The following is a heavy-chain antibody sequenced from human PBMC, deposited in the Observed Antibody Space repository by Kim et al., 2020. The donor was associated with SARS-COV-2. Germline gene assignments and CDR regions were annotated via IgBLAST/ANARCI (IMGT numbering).Heavy chain of an antibody. CDR2: IYYSGST. Sequence: SETLSLTCTVSGGSISSGGYYWSWIRQHPGKGLEWIGYIYYSGSTYYNPSLKSRVTISVDTSKNQFFLKLSSVTAADPAVYYCARGVAAAGTDYFDYWGQGTLVTVSS. CDR3: ARGVAAAGTDYFDY. CDR1: GGSISSGGYY. V-gene: IGHV4-31*03. D-gene: IGHD6-13*01. J-gene: IGHJ4*02.